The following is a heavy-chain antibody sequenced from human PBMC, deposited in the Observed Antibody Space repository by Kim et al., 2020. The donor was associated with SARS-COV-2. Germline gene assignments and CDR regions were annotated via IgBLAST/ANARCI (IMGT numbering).Heavy chain of an antibody. V-gene: IGHV4-59*11. CDR3: ARGDHRRGSPYHFDS. J-gene: IGHJ4*02. CDR1: GGSIRNHY. Sequence: SETLSLTCAVSGGSIRNHYWSWIRQTPGKGLEWIGYLYDSDSTNYNPSFKSRVSISGDTSKNEFSLRLTSVTPGDAAVYYCARGDHRRGSPYHFDSWGQGILVVASS. CDR2: LYDSDST. D-gene: IGHD3-10*01.